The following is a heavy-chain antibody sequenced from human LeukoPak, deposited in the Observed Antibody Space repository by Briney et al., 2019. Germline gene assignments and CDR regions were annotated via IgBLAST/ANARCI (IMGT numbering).Heavy chain of an antibody. D-gene: IGHD3-10*01. CDR2: ISYDGSNK. V-gene: IGHV3-30*04. J-gene: IGHJ4*02. Sequence: GRSLRLSCEASGFTFSSYAMHWVRQAPGKGLEWVAVISYDGSNKYYADSVKGRFTIPRDNSKNTLYLQMNSLRAEDTAVYYCARDSRLLWFGELSPPDYWGQGTLVTVSS. CDR3: ARDSRLLWFGELSPPDY. CDR1: GFTFSSYA.